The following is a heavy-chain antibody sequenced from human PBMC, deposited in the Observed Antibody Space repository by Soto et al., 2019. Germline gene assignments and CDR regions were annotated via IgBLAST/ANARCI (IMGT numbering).Heavy chain of an antibody. J-gene: IGHJ4*02. CDR1: GFTFSTYS. D-gene: IGHD2-8*02. V-gene: IGHV3-48*01. Sequence: EVQLVESGGGLVQPGGSLRLSCAASGFTFSTYSMNWVRQAPGKGLEWVSYISSTGNTIYYPDSVKGRFTISRDTAKKSLYLQMISLRAEDTAVYYCARSGYFDYWGQGTLVTVSS. CDR2: ISSTGNTI. CDR3: ARSGYFDY.